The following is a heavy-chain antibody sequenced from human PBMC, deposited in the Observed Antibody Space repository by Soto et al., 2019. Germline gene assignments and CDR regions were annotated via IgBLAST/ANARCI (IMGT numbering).Heavy chain of an antibody. D-gene: IGHD3-10*01. J-gene: IGHJ6*02. CDR1: GIPVSSNY. CDR3: AIDGPYYYASRMDV. CDR2: LHSGGDT. V-gene: IGHV3-53*04. Sequence: EVQLVESGGGLVQPGGSLRLSCVASGIPVSSNYMTWVRKATGKGLEWVSVLHSGGDTYYANSVKGRFTISRHDSTNTLFLQMNSLTAEDTAVYYFAIDGPYYYASRMDVWGQGVTVTVS.